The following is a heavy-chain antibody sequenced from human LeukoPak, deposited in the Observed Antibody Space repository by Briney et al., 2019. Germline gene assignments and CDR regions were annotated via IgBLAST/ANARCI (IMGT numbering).Heavy chain of an antibody. V-gene: IGHV4-4*07. CDR3: ARQRITMVRGVRGYFDY. CDR2: IYTSGST. D-gene: IGHD3-10*01. Sequence: SETLSLTCTVSGGSISSYYWSWIRQPAGKGLEWIGRIYTSGSTNYNPSLKSRVTMSVDTSKNQFSLKLSSVTAADTAVYYCARQRITMVRGVRGYFDYWGQGTLVTVSS. J-gene: IGHJ4*02. CDR1: GGSISSYY.